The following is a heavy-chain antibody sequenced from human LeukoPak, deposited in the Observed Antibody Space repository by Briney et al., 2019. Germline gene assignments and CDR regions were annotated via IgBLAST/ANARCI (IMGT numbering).Heavy chain of an antibody. CDR3: ARSATFDY. Sequence: SGGSLRLSCAASGFTFSSYAMSWVRQAPGKGLEWVSAISGSGGSTYHADSVKGRFTISRDNSKNTLYLQVNSLRGEDTAVYYCARSATFDYWGQGTLVTVSS. J-gene: IGHJ4*02. V-gene: IGHV3-23*01. CDR2: ISGSGGST. CDR1: GFTFSSYA.